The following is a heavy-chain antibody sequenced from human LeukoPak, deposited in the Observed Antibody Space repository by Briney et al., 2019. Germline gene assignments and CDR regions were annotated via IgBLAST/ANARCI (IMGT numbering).Heavy chain of an antibody. J-gene: IGHJ4*02. D-gene: IGHD3-9*01. CDR3: ARLTIWGPMGDDY. CDR2: ISSSSSYI. V-gene: IGHV3-21*01. Sequence: KSGGSLRLSCAASGFTFSSYSMNWVRQAPGKGLEWVSSISSSSSYIYYADSVKGRFTISRDNAKNSLYLQMNSLRAEDTAVYYCARLTIWGPMGDDYWGQGTLVTVSS. CDR1: GFTFSSYS.